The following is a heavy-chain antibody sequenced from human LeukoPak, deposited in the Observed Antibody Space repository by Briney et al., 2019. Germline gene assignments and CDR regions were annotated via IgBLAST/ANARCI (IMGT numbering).Heavy chain of an antibody. V-gene: IGHV3-23*01. Sequence: GGSLRLSCAASGFTFSSYGMSWVRQAPGKGLEWVSTISGSGVSTYYADSVNGRFIISRDNSKNTLYLQMNSLRAEDTAVYYCAKEYYFDYWGQGTLVTVSS. CDR3: AKEYYFDY. CDR2: ISGSGVST. J-gene: IGHJ4*02. CDR1: GFTFSSYG.